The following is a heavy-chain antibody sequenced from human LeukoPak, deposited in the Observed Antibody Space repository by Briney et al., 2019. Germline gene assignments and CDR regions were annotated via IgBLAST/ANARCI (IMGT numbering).Heavy chain of an antibody. CDR2: ISGSSGYT. V-gene: IGHV3-11*03. CDR3: ARSLGEAAANWFDC. CDR1: GIHFKDYY. Sequence: GGSLRHSFAAHGIHFKDYYMSWIRQPPGKGLEWVSYISGSSGYTNYAASVKGRFTISRDNAKNSLSLQMNSLSADDTAVYYCARSLGEAAANWFDCWGEGSLVTVYS. J-gene: IGHJ5*01. D-gene: IGHD2-15*01.